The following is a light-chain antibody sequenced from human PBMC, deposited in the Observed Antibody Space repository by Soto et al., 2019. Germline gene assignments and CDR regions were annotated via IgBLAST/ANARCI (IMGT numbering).Light chain of an antibody. V-gene: IGLV1-40*01. J-gene: IGLJ3*02. CDR3: QSYDSSLSGWV. CDR1: SSNIGAGYD. CDR2: GNS. Sequence: QSVLTQPPSVSGVPGQRVTISCTGSSSNIGAGYDVHGYQQLPGTAPKLLIYGNSTRPSGVPDRFSGSKSGTSASLAITGLQAEDEADYYCQSYDSSLSGWVFGGGTKLTVL.